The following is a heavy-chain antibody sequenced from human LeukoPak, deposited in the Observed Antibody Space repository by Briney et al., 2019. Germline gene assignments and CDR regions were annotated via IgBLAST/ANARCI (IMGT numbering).Heavy chain of an antibody. CDR1: GFTFSSYG. J-gene: IGHJ4*02. D-gene: IGHD3-22*01. V-gene: IGHV3-53*01. CDR3: ARVVITDTSYFDY. Sequence: GGSLRLSCAASGFTFSSYGMHWVRQAPGKGLEWVSVIYSGGSTYYADSVKGRFTISRDNSKNTLYLQMNSLRAEDTAVYYCARVVITDTSYFDYWGQGTLVTVSS. CDR2: IYSGGST.